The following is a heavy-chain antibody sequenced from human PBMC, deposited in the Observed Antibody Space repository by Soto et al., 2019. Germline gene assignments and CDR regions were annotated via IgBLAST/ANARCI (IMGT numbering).Heavy chain of an antibody. D-gene: IGHD3-9*01. Sequence: PGGSLRLSCAASGFTFSSYAMSWVRQAPGKGLEWVSAISGSGGSTYYADSVKGRFTISRDNSKNTLYLQMNSLRAEDTAVYYCAKALPRYFDWLPTQLYYYYYYGMDVWGQGTTVTVSS. CDR2: ISGSGGST. V-gene: IGHV3-23*01. J-gene: IGHJ6*02. CDR3: AKALPRYFDWLPTQLYYYYYYGMDV. CDR1: GFTFSSYA.